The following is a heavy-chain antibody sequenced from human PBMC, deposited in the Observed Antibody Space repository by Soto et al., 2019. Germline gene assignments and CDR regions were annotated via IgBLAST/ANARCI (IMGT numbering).Heavy chain of an antibody. CDR1: GFIFRTYG. Sequence: ESGGGLVKPGGSLRLSCTASGFIFRTYGMTWVRQAPGKGLEWVSSIYSSGTFIYYADSVKGRFTISRDDAKDSLFLQMNSLRAEDTAVYYCGRAIVRGIIRDWGQGTLVTVSS. D-gene: IGHD3-22*01. CDR3: GRAIVRGIIRD. J-gene: IGHJ4*02. V-gene: IGHV3-21*01. CDR2: IYSSGTFI.